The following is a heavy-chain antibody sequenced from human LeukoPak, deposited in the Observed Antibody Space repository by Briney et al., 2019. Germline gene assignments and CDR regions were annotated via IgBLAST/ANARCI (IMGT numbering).Heavy chain of an antibody. CDR2: IDDSGRT. V-gene: IGHV4-59*01. J-gene: IGHJ5*02. CDR3: ARGYSDDFWSGYPTATWWFDP. Sequence: PSETLSLTCTVSGGSISSYYWSWIRQPPGKGLEWIGYIDDSGRTNYNPSLKSRVTISKDTSRNQFSLKLNSVTAADTAVYYCARGYSDDFWSGYPTATWWFDPWGLGTLVIVSS. D-gene: IGHD3-3*01. CDR1: GGSISSYY.